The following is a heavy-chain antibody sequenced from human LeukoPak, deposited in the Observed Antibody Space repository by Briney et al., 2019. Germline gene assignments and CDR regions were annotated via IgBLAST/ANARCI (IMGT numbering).Heavy chain of an antibody. J-gene: IGHJ4*02. CDR3: ARAGYYDFWSGYQYYFDY. CDR2: SGGST. V-gene: IGHV3-53*01. Sequence: SGGSTYYADSVKGRFTISRDNSKNTLYLQMNSLRAEDTAVYYCARAGYYDFWSGYQYYFDYWGQGTLVTVSS. D-gene: IGHD3-3*01.